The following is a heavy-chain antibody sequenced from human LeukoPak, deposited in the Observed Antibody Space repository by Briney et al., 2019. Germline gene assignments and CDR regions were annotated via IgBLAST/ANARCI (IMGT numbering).Heavy chain of an antibody. CDR2: IYPGDSDT. CDR3: ARGAETYYDFWSGTSPRDAFDI. V-gene: IGHV5-51*01. J-gene: IGHJ3*02. CDR1: GYSFTSYW. Sequence: GESLKISCKGSGYSFTSYWIGWVRQMPGKGLEWMGIIYPGDSDTRYSPSFQGQVTISADKSISTAYLQWSSLKASDTAMYYCARGAETYYDFWSGTSPRDAFDIWGQGTMVTVSS. D-gene: IGHD3-3*01.